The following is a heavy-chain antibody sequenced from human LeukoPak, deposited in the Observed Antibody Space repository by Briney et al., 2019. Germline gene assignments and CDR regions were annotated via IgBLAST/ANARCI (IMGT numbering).Heavy chain of an antibody. J-gene: IGHJ4*02. CDR3: ARGGTFGEPFSRS. V-gene: IGHV4-34*01. CDR1: GGSFSGFY. CDR2: INQSGIT. Sequence: PSETLSLTFAVYGGSFSGFYWTWIRQPPGEGLEWIGEINQSGITNYSPSLKSRMVISVDTSKKQFSLKLNSVTAADTAVYYCARGGTFGEPFSRSWGQGTLVTVSS. D-gene: IGHD3-10*01.